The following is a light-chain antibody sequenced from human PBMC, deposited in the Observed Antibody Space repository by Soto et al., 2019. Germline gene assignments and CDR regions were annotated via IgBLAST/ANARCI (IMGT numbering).Light chain of an antibody. CDR1: SSDVGKYNY. J-gene: IGLJ2*01. V-gene: IGLV2-14*01. CDR3: SSYPVSSTNTVV. Sequence: QSALTQPASVSGSPGQSITISCTGTSSDVGKYNYVSWYQQHPAKAPKLMIFEVSNRPSGVSNRFSGSKSGNTASLAISGLQAEDEAEYSCSSYPVSSTNTVVFGGGTQLTVL. CDR2: EVS.